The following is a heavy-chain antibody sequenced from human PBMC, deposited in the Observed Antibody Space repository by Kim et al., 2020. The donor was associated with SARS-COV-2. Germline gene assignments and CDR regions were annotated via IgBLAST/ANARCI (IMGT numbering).Heavy chain of an antibody. Sequence: GGSLRLSCAASGFTFSSYWMSWVRQAPGKGLEWVANIKQDGSEKYYVDSVKGRFTISRDNAKNSLYLQMNSLRAEDTAVYYCASWKLRLPVDYWGQGTLVTVSS. J-gene: IGHJ4*02. CDR2: IKQDGSEK. V-gene: IGHV3-7*01. CDR1: GFTFSSYW. D-gene: IGHD1-7*01. CDR3: ASWKLRLPVDY.